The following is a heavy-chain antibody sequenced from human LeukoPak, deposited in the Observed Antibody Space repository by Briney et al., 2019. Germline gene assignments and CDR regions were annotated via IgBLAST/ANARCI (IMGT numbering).Heavy chain of an antibody. V-gene: IGHV4-34*01. CDR2: INHSGST. CDR3: ARRGVGATVYYFDY. CDR1: GGSFSGYY. J-gene: IGHJ4*02. Sequence: SETLSLTCAVYGGSFSGYYWSWIRQPPGKGLEWIGEINHSGSTNYNPSLKSRVTISVDTPKNQFSLKLSSVTAADTAVYYCARRGVGATVYYFDYWGQGTLVTVSS. D-gene: IGHD1-26*01.